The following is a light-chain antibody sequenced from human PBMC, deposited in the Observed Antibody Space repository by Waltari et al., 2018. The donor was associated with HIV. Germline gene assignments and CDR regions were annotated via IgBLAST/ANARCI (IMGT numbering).Light chain of an antibody. CDR1: RTVYFNSNNQNY. V-gene: IGKV4-1*01. CDR3: QQYYTIEST. J-gene: IGKJ4*01. CDR2: WAS. Sequence: GSLGERATMNCRSSRTVYFNSNNQNYLAWYQQKPGQSPKVLIYWASTRASGVPGRFSGSGSGTDFNLTISSLQADDVAVYYCQQYYTIESTFGGGTKVEIK.